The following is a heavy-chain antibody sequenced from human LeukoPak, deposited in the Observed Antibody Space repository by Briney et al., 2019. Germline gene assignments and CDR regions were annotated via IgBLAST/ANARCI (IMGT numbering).Heavy chain of an antibody. Sequence: GGSLRLSCAASGFTFSDYYMSWIRQAPGKALEWVSYISSTGSTIYYADSVKGRFTISRDNAKNSLYLQMNSLRAEDTAVYYCARYCSSTSCYGGFDPWGQGTLVTVSS. CDR2: ISSTGSTI. CDR3: ARYCSSTSCYGGFDP. D-gene: IGHD2-2*01. CDR1: GFTFSDYY. J-gene: IGHJ5*02. V-gene: IGHV3-11*04.